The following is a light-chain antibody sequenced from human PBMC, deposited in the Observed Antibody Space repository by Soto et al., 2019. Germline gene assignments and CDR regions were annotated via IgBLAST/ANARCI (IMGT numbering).Light chain of an antibody. J-gene: IGKJ4*01. CDR1: QDIGKY. V-gene: IGKV1-33*01. Sequence: DLQMTQSPPSLSASVGDRVTITCQASQDIGKYLNWYQQKPGKAPNLLIHDASNLETGVPSRFSGGGSGTDFTFSISSLQPEDVAAYYCQHYADLPLTFGGGTKVEIK. CDR3: QHYADLPLT. CDR2: DAS.